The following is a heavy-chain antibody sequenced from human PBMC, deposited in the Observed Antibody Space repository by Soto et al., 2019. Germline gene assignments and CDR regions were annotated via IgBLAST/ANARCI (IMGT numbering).Heavy chain of an antibody. CDR1: GFTFSNAW. J-gene: IGHJ3*02. CDR2: IKSKSDGGTT. V-gene: IGHV3-15*07. D-gene: IGHD3-22*01. CDR3: WHLLVVITEHDAFDI. Sequence: GGSLRLSCAASGFTFSNAWMNWVRQVPGKGLEWVGLIKSKSDGGTTDYAAPVKGRFTISRDDSKNTLYLQMNSLKTEDTAVYYCWHLLVVITEHDAFDIWGQGTMVTVSS.